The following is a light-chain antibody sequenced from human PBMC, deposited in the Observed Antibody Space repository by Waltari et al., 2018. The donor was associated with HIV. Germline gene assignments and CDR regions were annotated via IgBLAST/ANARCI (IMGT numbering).Light chain of an antibody. CDR1: GSDIYNA. CDR3: TSYLSSSSPE. J-gene: IGLJ3*02. CDR2: EVT. Sequence: QSALAQPASVSGSPGQSLTISCTCVGSDIYNAVPWYQHHPGKAPKVIIYEVTNRPSGVSHRFSGSKSGNTASLTISGLQSEDEADYFCTSYLSSSSPEFGGGTRVTVL. V-gene: IGLV2-14*01.